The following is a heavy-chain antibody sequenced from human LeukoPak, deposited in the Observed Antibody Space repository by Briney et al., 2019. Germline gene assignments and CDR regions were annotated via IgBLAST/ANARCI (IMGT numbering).Heavy chain of an antibody. CDR1: GGTFSRYD. Sequence: SVKVSCKASGGTFSRYDINWVRQAPGQRLEWMGRIIPFLGIANYAQKFQGRVTITADRSTGTAYMDLSGLRSEDTAVYYCARWAGDYDSSAYYNLFDYWGQGTQVTVSS. CDR2: IIPFLGIA. V-gene: IGHV1-69*04. J-gene: IGHJ4*02. D-gene: IGHD3-22*01. CDR3: ARWAGDYDSSAYYNLFDY.